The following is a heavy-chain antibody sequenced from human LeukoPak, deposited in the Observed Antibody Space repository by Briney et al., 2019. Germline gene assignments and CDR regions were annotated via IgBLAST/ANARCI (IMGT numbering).Heavy chain of an antibody. CDR2: ISGYNGNT. CDR1: GGTFSSYA. V-gene: IGHV1-18*01. J-gene: IGHJ4*02. CDR3: ARGSPSRYYYDSSGYYGGYSDY. Sequence: ASVKVSCKASGGTFSSYAISWVRQAPGQGLEWMGWISGYNGNTNYAQKLQGRVTMTTDTSTSTAYMELRSLRSDDTAVYYCARGSPSRYYYDSSGYYGGYSDYWGQGTLVTVSS. D-gene: IGHD3-22*01.